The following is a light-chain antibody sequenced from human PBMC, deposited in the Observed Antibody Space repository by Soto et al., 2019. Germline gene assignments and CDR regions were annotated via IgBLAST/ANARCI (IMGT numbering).Light chain of an antibody. J-gene: IGKJ5*01. V-gene: IGKV2-28*01. CDR1: QSLLYNNTYNY. Sequence: IVMTQSPLSLPVTPGEPASISCRSSQSLLYNNTYNYLDWYVQKPGQSPQLLIYFGSNRAPGVPDRFSGSGSGTDITLKINRVEAEDVGTYYCMQALQSLTFGQGTRLEIK. CDR3: MQALQSLT. CDR2: FGS.